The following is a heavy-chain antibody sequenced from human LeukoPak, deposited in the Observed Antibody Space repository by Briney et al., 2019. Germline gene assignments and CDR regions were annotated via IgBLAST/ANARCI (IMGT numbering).Heavy chain of an antibody. CDR3: AKASIVVVPAALDY. D-gene: IGHD2-2*01. V-gene: IGHV3-30*04. CDR1: GFTFSSYA. Sequence: GRSLRLSCAASGFTFSSYAMHWVRQAPGKGLEWVAVISHDGSNKYYADSVKGRFTISRDNSKNTLYLQMNSLRAEDTAVYYCAKASIVVVPAALDYWGQGTLVTVSS. CDR2: ISHDGSNK. J-gene: IGHJ4*02.